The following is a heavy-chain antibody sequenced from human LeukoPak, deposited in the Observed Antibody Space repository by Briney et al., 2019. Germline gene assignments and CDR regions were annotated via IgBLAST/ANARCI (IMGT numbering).Heavy chain of an antibody. V-gene: IGHV4-34*01. D-gene: IGHD4-17*01. Sequence: PSETLSLTCAVSGGSLSGYYWSWIRQSPGKGLEWMGDIHHDGRTKYKSSFKSRITIFLVSSKNEVSLRLSPVTPADTALYFCARDVVPRDYGDTLHAYDLWGQGTMVTVS. CDR1: GGSLSGYY. CDR3: ARDVVPRDYGDTLHAYDL. CDR2: IHHDGRT. J-gene: IGHJ3*01.